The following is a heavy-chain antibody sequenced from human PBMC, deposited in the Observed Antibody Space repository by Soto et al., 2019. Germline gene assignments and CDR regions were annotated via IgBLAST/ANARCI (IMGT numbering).Heavy chain of an antibody. V-gene: IGHV5-51*01. J-gene: IGHJ6*02. Sequence: PGESLKISCKGSGYSFTSYWIGWVRQMPGKGLEWMGIIYPGDSDTRYSPSFQGQVTISADKSISTAYLQWSSLKASDTAMYYCARLHGGVCVATDGGSYYGIDVWGQGTTVTGSS. CDR3: ARLHGGVCVATDGGSYYGIDV. D-gene: IGHD3-16*01. CDR1: GYSFTSYW. CDR2: IYPGDSDT.